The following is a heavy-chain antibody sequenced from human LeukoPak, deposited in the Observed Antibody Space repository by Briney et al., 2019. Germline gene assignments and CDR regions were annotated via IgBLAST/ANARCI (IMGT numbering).Heavy chain of an antibody. CDR2: ISSSSSYI. CDR1: GFTFSSYS. J-gene: IGHJ6*02. D-gene: IGHD6-19*01. V-gene: IGHV3-21*01. CDR3: ARDSSGWHYYYYGMDV. Sequence: GGSLRLSCAASGFTFSSYSMNWVRQAPGKGLEWVSSISSSSSYIYYADSVKGRFTISRDNAKNSLYLQMNSERAEDTAVYYCARDSSGWHYYYYGMDVWGQGTTVTVSS.